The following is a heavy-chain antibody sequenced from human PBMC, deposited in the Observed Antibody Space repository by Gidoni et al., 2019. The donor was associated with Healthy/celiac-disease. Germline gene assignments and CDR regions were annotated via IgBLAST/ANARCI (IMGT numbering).Heavy chain of an antibody. CDR3: ASDRVWVGEPNACDI. D-gene: IGHD3-10*01. J-gene: IGHJ3*02. V-gene: IGHV4-4*07. Sequence: HVQLQESGPGLVTPAETLSRTCTASGGSISSYSGCWIRQPAGKGLEWIGRIYTRGSTNDNPTHERRVTRTVDTSKNQSSRKLSSVTAADTAVYYGASDRVWVGEPNACDIWGQGTMVTVSS. CDR2: IYTRGST. CDR1: GGSISSYS.